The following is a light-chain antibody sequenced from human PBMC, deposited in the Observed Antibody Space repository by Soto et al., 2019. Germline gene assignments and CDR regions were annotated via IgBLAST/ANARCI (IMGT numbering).Light chain of an antibody. CDR3: QQYGSSPS. J-gene: IGKJ1*01. CDR1: QRVSGGF. Sequence: DIVLTQSPATLSLSPGERATLYCGASQRVSGGFLAWYQQKPGLAPRLILYDTSFRTTGIPDRFSGSGSGTDFILTIRRLELEDFAVYYCQQYGSSPSFGQGTKVEMK. CDR2: DTS. V-gene: IGKV3D-20*01.